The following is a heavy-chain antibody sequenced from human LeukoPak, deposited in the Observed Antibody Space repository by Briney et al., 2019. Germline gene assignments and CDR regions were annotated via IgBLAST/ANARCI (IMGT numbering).Heavy chain of an antibody. CDR2: IIPIFGTA. J-gene: IGHJ4*02. D-gene: IGHD2-15*01. CDR3: ARSPSDIVVVVAALPYYFDY. CDR1: GGTFSSYA. Sequence: RSSVKVSCKASGGTFSSYAISWVRQAPGQGLEWMGGIIPIFGTANYAQKFQGRVTITTDESTSTAYMELSSLRSEDTAVYYSARSPSDIVVVVAALPYYFDYWGQGTLVTVSS. V-gene: IGHV1-69*05.